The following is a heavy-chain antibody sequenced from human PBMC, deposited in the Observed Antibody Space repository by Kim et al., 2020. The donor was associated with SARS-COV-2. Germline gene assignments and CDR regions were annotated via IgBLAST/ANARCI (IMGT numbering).Heavy chain of an antibody. V-gene: IGHV3-9*01. Sequence: GGSLRLSCAASGFTFDDYAMHWVRQAPGKGLEWVSGISWNSGSIGYADSVKGRFTISRDNAKNSLYLQMNSLRAEDTALYYCAKAAMYSGSYALGDWFDPWGQGTLVTVSS. CDR2: ISWNSGSI. CDR1: GFTFDDYA. D-gene: IGHD1-26*01. CDR3: AKAAMYSGSYALGDWFDP. J-gene: IGHJ5*02.